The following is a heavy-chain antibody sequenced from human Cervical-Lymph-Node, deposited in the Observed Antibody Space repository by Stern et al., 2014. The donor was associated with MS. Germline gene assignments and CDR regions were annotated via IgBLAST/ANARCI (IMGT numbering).Heavy chain of an antibody. D-gene: IGHD5-24*01. J-gene: IGHJ4*02. CDR3: AAGGWLQSFDY. CDR1: GFTFSDYS. CDR2: ISSSGSTK. Sequence: VQLEESGGGLVKPGGSLRLSCAASGFTFSDYSMSWIRQAPGKGLEWLSYISSSGSTKKYADSVKGRFTISRDNTKDSLFLQMNSLRAEDTAVYYCAAGGWLQSFDYWGQGNLVTVSS. V-gene: IGHV3-11*01.